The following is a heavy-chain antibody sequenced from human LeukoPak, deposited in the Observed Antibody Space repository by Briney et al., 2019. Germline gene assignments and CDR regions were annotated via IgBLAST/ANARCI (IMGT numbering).Heavy chain of an antibody. V-gene: IGHV4-39*07. D-gene: IGHD5-18*01. Sequence: PSETLSLTCTVSGCSISSSSYYWGWMRQPPGKGLERIWSIYYSGSTYYNPSLTRRVNISVDSSKTQFSLKLSSVTAADTAVYYCARDTSRYRGYSYDGANWFDPWGQGTLVTVSS. J-gene: IGHJ5*02. CDR3: ARDTSRYRGYSYDGANWFDP. CDR2: IYYSGST. CDR1: GCSISSSSYY.